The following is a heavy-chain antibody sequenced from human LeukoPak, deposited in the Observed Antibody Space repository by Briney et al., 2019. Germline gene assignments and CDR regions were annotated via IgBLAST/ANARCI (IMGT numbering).Heavy chain of an antibody. CDR3: AKDQSFSVSNWFDP. CDR1: GFTFDDYG. CDR2: ISGSGGST. D-gene: IGHD5/OR15-5a*01. J-gene: IGHJ5*02. V-gene: IGHV3-23*01. Sequence: GGSLRLSCAASGFTFDDYGMSWVRQAPGKGLEWVSAISGSGGSTYYADSVKGRFTISRDNSKNTLYLQMNSLRAEDTAVYYCAKDQSFSVSNWFDPWGQGTLVTVSS.